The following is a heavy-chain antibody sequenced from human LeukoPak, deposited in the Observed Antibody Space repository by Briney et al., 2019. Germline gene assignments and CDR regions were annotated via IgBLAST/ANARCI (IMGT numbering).Heavy chain of an antibody. D-gene: IGHD4-11*01. CDR1: GYTFNSAG. Sequence: ASVKVSCKASGYTFNSAGISWVRQAPGQGLEWMGWINAYNDNTKYAEKLQGRVTMTTDTSTSTAYMELRSLRSDDTDVYYCAITTNSYYYYYYIDVWGKGTTVTVSS. CDR2: INAYNDNT. J-gene: IGHJ6*03. V-gene: IGHV1-18*01. CDR3: AITTNSYYYYYYIDV.